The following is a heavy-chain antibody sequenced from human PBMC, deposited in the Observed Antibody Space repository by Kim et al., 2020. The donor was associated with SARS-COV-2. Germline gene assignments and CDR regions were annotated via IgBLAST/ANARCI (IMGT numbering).Heavy chain of an antibody. CDR3: ARRRNDYGDYARSPGGPFDY. CDR1: GGSISSSSYY. Sequence: SETLSLTCTVSGGSISSSSYYWGWIRQPPGKGLEWIGSIYYSGSTYYNPSLKSRVTISVDTSKNQFSLKLSSVTAADTAVYYCARRRNDYGDYARSPGGPFDYWGQGTLVTVSS. CDR2: IYYSGST. V-gene: IGHV4-39*01. J-gene: IGHJ4*02. D-gene: IGHD4-17*01.